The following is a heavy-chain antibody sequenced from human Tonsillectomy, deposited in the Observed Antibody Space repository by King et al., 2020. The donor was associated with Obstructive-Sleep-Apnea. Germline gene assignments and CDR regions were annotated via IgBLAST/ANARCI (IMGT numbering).Heavy chain of an antibody. J-gene: IGHJ3*02. Sequence: VQLVESGGDLVQPGESLTLSCVTSGFIFSTYWMSWVRQAPGKGLQGVANIKHDGTEKYYVDSVRGRFTISRDNAKNSLYLQMNSLRAEDTAVYYCASGLYGSGWYGAFDIWGQGTMVTVSS. V-gene: IGHV3-7*03. D-gene: IGHD6-13*01. CDR1: GFIFSTYW. CDR3: ASGLYGSGWYGAFDI. CDR2: IKHDGTEK.